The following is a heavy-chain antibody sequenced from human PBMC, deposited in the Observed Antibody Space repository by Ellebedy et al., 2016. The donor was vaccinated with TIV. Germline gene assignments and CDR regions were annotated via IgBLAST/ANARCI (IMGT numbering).Heavy chain of an antibody. D-gene: IGHD6-13*01. CDR2: INSDGSST. V-gene: IGHV3-74*01. J-gene: IGHJ6*02. Sequence: GGSLRLXCAASGFTFSSYWMHWVRQAPGKGLVWVSRINSDGSSTSYADSVKGRFTISRDNAKNTLYLQMNSLRAEDTAVYYCASPGRSISSSWSPGDYYGMDVWGQGTTVTVSS. CDR1: GFTFSSYW. CDR3: ASPGRSISSSWSPGDYYGMDV.